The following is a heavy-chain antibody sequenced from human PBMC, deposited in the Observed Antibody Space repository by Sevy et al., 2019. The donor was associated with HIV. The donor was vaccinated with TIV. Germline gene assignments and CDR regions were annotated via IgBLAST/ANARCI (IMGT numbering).Heavy chain of an antibody. CDR2: IWYDGRDK. V-gene: IGHV3-33*01. D-gene: IGHD1-1*01. J-gene: IGHJ5*01. Sequence: GGSLRLSCSASGFTFRSFSMHWVRQAPGKGLEWVAAIWYDGRDKQYADSVKGRFTISRDNSKSMLNLEMNSLRAEDTALYFCARDSARVIVPTAGFDSWGQGTVVTVSS. CDR1: GFTFRSFS. CDR3: ARDSARVIVPTAGFDS.